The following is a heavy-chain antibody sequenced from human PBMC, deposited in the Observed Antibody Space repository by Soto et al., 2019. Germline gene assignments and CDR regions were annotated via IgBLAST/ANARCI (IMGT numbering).Heavy chain of an antibody. J-gene: IGHJ6*02. D-gene: IGHD6-13*01. CDR1: GGSISSSSYY. V-gene: IGHV4-39*01. CDR3: GSSSEGDYYYGMDV. Sequence: SETLFLTCTVSGGSISSSSYYWGWIRQPPGKGLEWIGSIYYSGSTYYNPSLKSRVTISVDTSKNQFSLKLSSVTAADTAVYYCGSSSEGDYYYGMDVWGQGTTVTVSS. CDR2: IYYSGST.